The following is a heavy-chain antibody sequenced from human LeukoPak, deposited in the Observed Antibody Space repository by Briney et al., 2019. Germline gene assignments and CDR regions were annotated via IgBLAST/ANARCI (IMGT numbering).Heavy chain of an antibody. V-gene: IGHV1-69*05. J-gene: IGHJ4*02. CDR2: IIPIFGTA. D-gene: IGHD6-19*01. CDR1: GGTFSSYA. Sequence: VASVKVSCKASGGTFSSYAISWVRQAPGQGLEWMGGIIPIFGTANYAQKLQGRVTMTTDTSTSTAYMELRSLRSDDTAVYCCARDSGIAVASDYWGQGTLVTVSS. CDR3: ARDSGIAVASDY.